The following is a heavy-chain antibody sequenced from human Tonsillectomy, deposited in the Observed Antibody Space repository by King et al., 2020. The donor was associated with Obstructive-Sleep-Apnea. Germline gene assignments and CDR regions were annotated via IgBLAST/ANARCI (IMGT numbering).Heavy chain of an antibody. V-gene: IGHV3-9*01. Sequence: VQLVESGGGLVQPGRSLRLSCAASGFTFDDYAMHWVRQVPGKGLEWVSGISWNGGSVGYADSVKGRFTISRDNANNSLYLEMNSLRAEDTALYYCAKDSRVLFETSGSMRGNWFDPWGQGSLVTVSS. CDR1: GFTFDDYA. J-gene: IGHJ5*02. CDR3: AKDSRVLFETSGSMRGNWFDP. D-gene: IGHD2/OR15-2a*01. CDR2: ISWNGGSV.